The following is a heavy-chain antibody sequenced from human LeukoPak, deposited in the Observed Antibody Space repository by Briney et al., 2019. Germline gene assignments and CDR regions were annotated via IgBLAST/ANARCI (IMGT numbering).Heavy chain of an antibody. J-gene: IGHJ4*02. CDR3: ARDRVTYSTSSGVDY. CDR1: GDSISSYY. CDR2: IYYSGST. D-gene: IGHD6-6*01. Sequence: PSETLSLTCTVSGDSISSYYWSWIRQPPGKGLEWIGYIYYSGSTNYNPSLKSRVTISVDTSKNQFSLKLSSVTAADTAVYYCARDRVTYSTSSGVDYWGQGTLVTVSS. V-gene: IGHV4-59*01.